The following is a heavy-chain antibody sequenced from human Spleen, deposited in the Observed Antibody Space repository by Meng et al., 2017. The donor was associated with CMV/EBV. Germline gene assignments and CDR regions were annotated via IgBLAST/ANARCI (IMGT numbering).Heavy chain of an antibody. CDR2: ISYDGSNK. D-gene: IGHD5-12*01. CDR3: ARDLKSGPRRDYYGMDV. V-gene: IGHV3-30-3*01. Sequence: GGSLTLSCAASGFTFSSYAMHWVRQAPGKGLEWVAVISYDGSNKYYADSVKGRFTISRDNSKNTLYLQMNSLRAEDTAVYYCARDLKSGPRRDYYGMDVWGQGTTVTVSS. CDR1: GFTFSSYA. J-gene: IGHJ6*02.